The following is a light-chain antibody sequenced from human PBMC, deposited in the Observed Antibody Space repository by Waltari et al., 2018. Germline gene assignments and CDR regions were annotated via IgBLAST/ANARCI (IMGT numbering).Light chain of an antibody. V-gene: IGKV1-33*01. Sequence: DIQMTPSPSSLSASVGVSVTITCQASQHVSKYLNWYQQKPGKAPNLLIYDASNLQRGVPSRFSGSGSGTHFTFTISSLQPEDIATYYCQQYYNVPRTFGQGTRLEIK. CDR3: QQYYNVPRT. J-gene: IGKJ5*01. CDR1: QHVSKY. CDR2: DAS.